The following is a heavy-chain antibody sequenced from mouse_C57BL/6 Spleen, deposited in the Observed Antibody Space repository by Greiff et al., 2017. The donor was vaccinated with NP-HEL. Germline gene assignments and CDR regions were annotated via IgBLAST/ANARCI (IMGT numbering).Heavy chain of an antibody. D-gene: IGHD1-1*01. Sequence: EVKLVESGGGLVKPGGSLKLSCAASGFTFSDYGMHWVRQAPGQGLEWVAYISRGSSTNYYADTVKGRFTISRDNAKNTLFLQMTSLRSEDTAMYYCARDYGRNAMDYWGQGTSVTVSS. J-gene: IGHJ4*01. CDR3: ARDYGRNAMDY. V-gene: IGHV5-17*01. CDR2: ISRGSSTN. CDR1: GFTFSDYG.